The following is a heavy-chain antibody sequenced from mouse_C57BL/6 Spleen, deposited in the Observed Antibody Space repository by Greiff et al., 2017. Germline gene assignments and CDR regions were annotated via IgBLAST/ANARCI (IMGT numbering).Heavy chain of an antibody. CDR3: ARSDYYGSSPYYYAMDY. D-gene: IGHD1-1*01. CDR2: IYPGSGST. Sequence: QVQLQQPGAELVKPGASVKMSCKASGYTFTSYWITWVKQRPGQGLEWIGDIYPGSGSTNYNEKFKSKDTLTVDTSSSTAYMQLSSLTSEDSAVYYCARSDYYGSSPYYYAMDYWGQGTSVTVSS. J-gene: IGHJ4*01. V-gene: IGHV1-55*01. CDR1: GYTFTSYW.